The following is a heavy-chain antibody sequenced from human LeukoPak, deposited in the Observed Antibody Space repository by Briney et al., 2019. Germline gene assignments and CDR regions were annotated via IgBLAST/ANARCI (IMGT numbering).Heavy chain of an antibody. J-gene: IGHJ5*02. CDR1: GFTYNSYT. D-gene: IGHD3-10*01. Sequence: GGSLRLSFAASGFTYNSYTMSWVRQAPEKGLEWVSVMYSDGNTYYADSVKGRFTISRDNSKNTVYLQMNSLRVEDTAIYYCAPSGRGWFDRWGQGTLVTVSS. CDR2: MYSDGNT. V-gene: IGHV3-23*03. CDR3: APSGRGWFDR.